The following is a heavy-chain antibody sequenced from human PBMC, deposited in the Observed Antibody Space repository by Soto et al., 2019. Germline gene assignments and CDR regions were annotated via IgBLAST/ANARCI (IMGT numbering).Heavy chain of an antibody. CDR3: VLVANYVTAAPPDV. V-gene: IGHV1-18*01. J-gene: IGHJ6*02. D-gene: IGHD3-16*01. CDR2: ISPYTGNT. CDR1: GYTFANYG. Sequence: QVQLVQSGDEMKKPGASVKVPCKASGYTFANYGIAWVRQAPGQGLAWMGEISPYTGNTHSATKIQGRLTMTTDTAATTANMGPGRLTSDDAAVYYCVLVANYVTAAPPDVWGQGTTVTVSS.